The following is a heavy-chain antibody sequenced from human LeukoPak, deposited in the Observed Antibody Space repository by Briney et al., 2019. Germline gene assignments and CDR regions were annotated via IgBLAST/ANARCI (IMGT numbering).Heavy chain of an antibody. CDR2: SDPEDGET. CDR1: GYTLTELS. J-gene: IGHJ6*02. CDR3: ATATYYDYYYYYGMDV. V-gene: IGHV1-24*01. D-gene: IGHD3-3*01. Sequence: ASVKVSCKVSGYTLTELSMHWVRQAPGKGLEWMGGSDPEDGETIYAQKFQGRVTMTEDTSTDTAYMELSSLRSEDTAVYYCATATYYDYYYYYGMDVWGQGTTVTVSS.